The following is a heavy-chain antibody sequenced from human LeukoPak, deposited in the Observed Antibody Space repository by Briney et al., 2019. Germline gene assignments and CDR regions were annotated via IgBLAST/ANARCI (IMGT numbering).Heavy chain of an antibody. D-gene: IGHD3-3*01. CDR1: GGSISSSSYY. CDR3: ARSRITDFWGGQTVDY. V-gene: IGHV4-39*01. CDR2: IYYSGST. Sequence: PSETLSLTXTVSGGSISSSSYYWGWIRQPPGKGLEWIGSIYYSGSTYYNPSLKSRVTISVDTSKNQFSLKLSSVTAADTAVYYCARSRITDFWGGQTVDYWGQGTLVTVSS. J-gene: IGHJ4*02.